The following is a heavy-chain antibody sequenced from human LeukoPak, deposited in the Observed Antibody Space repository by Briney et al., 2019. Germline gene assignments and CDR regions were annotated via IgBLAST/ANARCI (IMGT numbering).Heavy chain of an antibody. J-gene: IGHJ5*02. V-gene: IGHV5-51*01. CDR1: GYSFTSYW. D-gene: IGHD6-13*01. Sequence: PGESLKISCKGSGYSFTSYWIGWVRQMPGKGLEWMGIIYPGDSDTRYSPSFQGQVTISADKSISTAYLQWSSLKASDTAMYYCARHTAAGILPHWFDPWGQGTLVTVSS. CDR2: IYPGDSDT. CDR3: ARHTAAGILPHWFDP.